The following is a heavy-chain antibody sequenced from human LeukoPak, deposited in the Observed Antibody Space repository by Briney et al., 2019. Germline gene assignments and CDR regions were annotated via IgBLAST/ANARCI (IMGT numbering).Heavy chain of an antibody. CDR3: ARDQRGYSGYDSEVFDY. CDR1: GFTFSSFS. V-gene: IGHV3-48*02. D-gene: IGHD5-12*01. J-gene: IGHJ4*02. CDR2: ISSGSSTR. Sequence: GGSLRLSCAASGFTFSSFSMNWVRQAPGKGLGWVAYISSGSSTRYYAHSVKGRFTISRDNARNSLYLQMNSLRDEDTAVYYCARDQRGYSGYDSEVFDYWGQGTLVTVSS.